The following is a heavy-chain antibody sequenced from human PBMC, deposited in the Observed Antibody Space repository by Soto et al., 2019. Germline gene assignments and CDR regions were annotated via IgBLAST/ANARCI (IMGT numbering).Heavy chain of an antibody. J-gene: IGHJ6*04. D-gene: IGHD6-6*01. V-gene: IGHV3-21*01. Sequence: GGALRLSCSASGFTFSSDSMNWVRQAPGRGLEWVSSIISSSSYIYYADSVKGRFTICRDNAKNSLYLQMNSLRAEDKAVSHCATAPEIAARYYYYYGMEVWGKGTRVSVSS. CDR1: GFTFSSDS. CDR2: IISSSSYI. CDR3: ATAPEIAARYYYYYGMEV.